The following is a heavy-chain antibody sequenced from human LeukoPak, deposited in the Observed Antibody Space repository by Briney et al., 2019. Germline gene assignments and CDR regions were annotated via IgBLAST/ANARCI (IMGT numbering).Heavy chain of an antibody. CDR3: ARRGNAAAGDY. D-gene: IGHD6-13*01. CDR2: IYYSGST. J-gene: IGHJ4*02. V-gene: IGHV4-38-2*02. CDR1: GYSISSGYY. Sequence: PSETLSLTCTVSGYSISSGYYWGWIRQPPGKGLEWIGSIYYSGSTYYNPSLKSRVTISVDTSKNQFSLKLSSVTAADTAVYYCARRGNAAAGDYWGQGTLVTVSS.